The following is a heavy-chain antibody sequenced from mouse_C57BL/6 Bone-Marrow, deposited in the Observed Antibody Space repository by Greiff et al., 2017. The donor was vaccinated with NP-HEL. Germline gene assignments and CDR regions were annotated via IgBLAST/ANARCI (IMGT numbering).Heavy chain of an antibody. CDR3: ARDLYYYGSSPWFAY. V-gene: IGHV5-4*01. CDR2: ISDGGSYT. J-gene: IGHJ3*01. Sequence: EVQLVESGGGLVKPGGSLKLSCAASGFTFSSYAMSWVRQTPEKRLEWVATISDGGSYTYYPDNVKGRFTISRDNAKNNLYLQMSHLKSEDTAMYYCARDLYYYGSSPWFAYWGKGTLVTVSA. CDR1: GFTFSSYA. D-gene: IGHD1-1*01.